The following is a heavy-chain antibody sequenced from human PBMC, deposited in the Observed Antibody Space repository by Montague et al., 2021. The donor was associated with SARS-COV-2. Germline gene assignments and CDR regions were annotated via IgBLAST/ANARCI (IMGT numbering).Heavy chain of an antibody. Sequence: SETLSLTCAVYGGSFSGYYWTWIRQSPGKGLEWIAEINHSGTTNYNLNPSLRSRVTISVDTSKSQFSLKLSSVTAADTGVYYCARWDPQTLTLIGLRGKSGSDXWGQGTLVTVSS. CDR3: ARWDPQTLTLIGLRGKSGSDX. J-gene: IGHJ4*02. CDR1: GGSFSGYY. V-gene: IGHV4-34*01. D-gene: IGHD4-23*01. CDR2: INHSGTT.